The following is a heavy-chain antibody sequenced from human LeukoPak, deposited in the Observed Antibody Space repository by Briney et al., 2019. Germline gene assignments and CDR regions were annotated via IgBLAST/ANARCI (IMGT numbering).Heavy chain of an antibody. J-gene: IGHJ3*02. CDR2: IIPIFGTA. CDR1: GGTFSSYA. CDR3: ARDKGSSGTDAFDI. Sequence: ASVKVSCKASGGTFSSYAISWVRQAPGQGLEWMGGIIPIFGTANYAQKFQGRVTITADKSTSTAYMELSSLRSEDTAVYYCARDKGSSGTDAFDIWGQGTMVTVSS. D-gene: IGHD3-22*01. V-gene: IGHV1-69*06.